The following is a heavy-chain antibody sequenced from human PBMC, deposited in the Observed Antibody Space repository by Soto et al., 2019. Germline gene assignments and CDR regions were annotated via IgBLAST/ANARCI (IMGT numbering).Heavy chain of an antibody. CDR1: GGSISSGGYY. CDR2: IYYSGST. V-gene: IGHV4-31*03. CDR3: ARGYCTNGVCYTDDVAVAGNTDY. D-gene: IGHD2-8*01. Sequence: SETLSLTCTVSGGSISSGGYYWSWIRQHPGKGLEWIGYIYYSGSTYYNPSLKSRVTISVDTSKNQFSLKLSSVTAADTAVYYCARGYCTNGVCYTDDVAVAGNTDYWGQGTLVTVSS. J-gene: IGHJ4*02.